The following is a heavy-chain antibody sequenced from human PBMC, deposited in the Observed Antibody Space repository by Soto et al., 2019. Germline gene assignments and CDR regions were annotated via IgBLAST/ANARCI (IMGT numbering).Heavy chain of an antibody. CDR2: IYHSGST. CDR1: GGSISSGGYF. D-gene: IGHD4-17*01. J-gene: IGHJ5*02. CDR3: ARAPTVTTPLRRNWFDP. Sequence: SETLSLTCAVSGGSISSGGYFWSWIRQPPGKGLEWIGYIYHSGSTYYNPSLKSRVTISVDRSKNQFSLKLSSVTAADTAVYYCARAPTVTTPLRRNWFDPWGQGTLVTVSS. V-gene: IGHV4-30-2*01.